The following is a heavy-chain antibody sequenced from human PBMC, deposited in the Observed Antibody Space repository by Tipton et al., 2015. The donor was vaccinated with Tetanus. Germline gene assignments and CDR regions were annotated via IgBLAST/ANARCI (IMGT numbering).Heavy chain of an antibody. V-gene: IGHV4-31*03. Sequence: TLSLTCTVSGVSISGGRYYWSWIRQRPGKGLEWIGDIYSSGSTYTDPSLKGRVTISVDTSENQFSLRLNSVTAADTVVDYCARDRARGPRGWHYLDFRGLRTLVTVSS. D-gene: IGHD1-26*01. CDR3: ARDRARGPRGWHYLDF. CDR2: IYSSGST. CDR1: GVSISGGRYY. J-gene: IGHJ4*02.